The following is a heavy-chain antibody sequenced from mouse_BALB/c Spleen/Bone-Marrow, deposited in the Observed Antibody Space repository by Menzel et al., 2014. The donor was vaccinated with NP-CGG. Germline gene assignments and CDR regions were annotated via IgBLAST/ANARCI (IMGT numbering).Heavy chain of an antibody. V-gene: IGHV7-3*02. CDR1: GFTFTDYY. CDR3: ARGAYGNYFAWFAY. J-gene: IGHJ3*01. Sequence: DVMLVESGGGLVQPGGSLRLSCATSGFTFTDYYMSWVRQPPEKALEWLGFIRNKANGYTTEYSASVKGRFAISRDNSQSILYLQMNTLRAEDSATYYCARGAYGNYFAWFAYWGQGTLVTVSA. CDR2: IRNKANGYTT. D-gene: IGHD2-1*01.